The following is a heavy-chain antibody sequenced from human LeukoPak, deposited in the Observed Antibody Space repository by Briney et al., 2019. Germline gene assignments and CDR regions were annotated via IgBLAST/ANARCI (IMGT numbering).Heavy chain of an antibody. CDR1: GYSISSGYY. CDR2: IYHSGST. J-gene: IGHJ5*02. D-gene: IGHD3-9*01. Sequence: SGTLSLTCAVSGYSISSGYYWGWIRQPPGKGLEWIGSIYHSGSTYYNPSLKSRVTISVDTSKNQFSLKLSSVTAADTAVYYCARAPPRADILTGYYLTRFDPWGQGTLVTVSS. CDR3: ARAPPRADILTGYYLTRFDP. V-gene: IGHV4-38-2*01.